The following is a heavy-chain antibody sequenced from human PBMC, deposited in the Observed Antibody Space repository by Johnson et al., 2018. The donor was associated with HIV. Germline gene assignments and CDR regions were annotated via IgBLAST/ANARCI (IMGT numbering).Heavy chain of an antibody. CDR2: ISWNSGSI. J-gene: IGHJ3*02. CDR3: ARGGVVHDAFDM. D-gene: IGHD2-2*01. V-gene: IGHV3-9*01. CDR1: GFTFDDYA. Sequence: VQLVESGGGLVQPGRSLRLSCAASGFTFDDYAMHWVRKAPGKGLEWVSGISWNSGSIGYADSVKGRFTISRDNAKNSLYLQMNSLRAEDTAVFYCARGGVVHDAFDMWGQGTMVTVSS.